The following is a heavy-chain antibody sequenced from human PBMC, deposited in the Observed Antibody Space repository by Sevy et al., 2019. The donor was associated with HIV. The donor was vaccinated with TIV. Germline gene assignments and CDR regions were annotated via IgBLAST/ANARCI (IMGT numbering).Heavy chain of an antibody. CDR2: INHSGST. J-gene: IGHJ5*02. CDR1: GGSFSGYY. D-gene: IGHD2-2*01. V-gene: IGHV4-34*01. Sequence: SETLSLTCAVHGGSFSGYYWSWIRQPPGKGLEWIGEINHSGSTNYNPSLKSRVTISVDTSKKQFSLKLSSVTAADTAVYYCARSPPIVVVPGAPSWFDPWGQGTMVTVSS. CDR3: ARSPPIVVVPGAPSWFDP.